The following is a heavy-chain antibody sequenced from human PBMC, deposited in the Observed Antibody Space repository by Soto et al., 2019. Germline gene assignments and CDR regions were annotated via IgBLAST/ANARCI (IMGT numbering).Heavy chain of an antibody. D-gene: IGHD3-16*02. CDR3: VGDGLPWPLSNGYFDY. CDR2: ISYDGSNK. CDR1: GFTFSSYG. Sequence: GGSLRLSCAASGFTFSSYGMHWVRQAPGKGLEWVAVISYDGSNKYYADSVKGRFTISGDNSKNTLYLQMNSLRAEDTAVYYCVGDGLPWPLSNGYFDYWGQETRVTFSS. V-gene: IGHV3-30*03. J-gene: IGHJ4*02.